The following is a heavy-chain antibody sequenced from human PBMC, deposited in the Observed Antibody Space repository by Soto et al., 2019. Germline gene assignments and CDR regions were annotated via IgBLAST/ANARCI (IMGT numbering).Heavy chain of an antibody. CDR3: AKYFLDRYDSSGYLDA. CDR1: GFIFSDYG. J-gene: IGHJ5*02. CDR2: IWYEGSRK. V-gene: IGHV3-33*06. D-gene: IGHD3-22*01. Sequence: QVQLVESGGGVVQPGRSLRVSCAASGFIFSDYGMHWVRQAPGKGLEWVADIWYEGSRKYYADSVKGRFTIFRDNSKNTVYLQMNSLRAEDTAVYYCAKYFLDRYDSSGYLDAWGQGTLVTVSS.